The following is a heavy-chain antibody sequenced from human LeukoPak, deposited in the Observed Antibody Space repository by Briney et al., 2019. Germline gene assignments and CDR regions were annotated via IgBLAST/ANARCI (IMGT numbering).Heavy chain of an antibody. V-gene: IGHV4-34*01. J-gene: IGHJ6*03. D-gene: IGHD1-26*01. CDR1: GGSFSGYY. CDR2: INHSGST. CDR3: ATIGGRFYFYYYMDV. Sequence: PSETLSLTCAVYGGSFSGYYWSWIRQPPGKGLEWIGEINHSGSTNYNPSLKSRVTISVDTSKNQFSLKLSSVTAADPAVYYCATIGGRFYFYYYMDVWGKGTTVTVSS.